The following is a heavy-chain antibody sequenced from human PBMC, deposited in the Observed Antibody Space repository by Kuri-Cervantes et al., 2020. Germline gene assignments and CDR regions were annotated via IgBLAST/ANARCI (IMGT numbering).Heavy chain of an antibody. CDR1: GFTFSSYA. D-gene: IGHD3-10*01. J-gene: IGHJ4*02. V-gene: IGHV3-23*01. CDR3: TKGMMDGSGSYVDFH. CDR2: ISRSGGST. Sequence: GGSLRLSCAASGFTFSSYAMSWVRQAPGKGLEWVSVISRSGGSTYYADSVKGRFTISRDNSKNTLYLQMNSLRTEDTAIYYCTKGMMDGSGSYVDFHWGQGTLVTVSS.